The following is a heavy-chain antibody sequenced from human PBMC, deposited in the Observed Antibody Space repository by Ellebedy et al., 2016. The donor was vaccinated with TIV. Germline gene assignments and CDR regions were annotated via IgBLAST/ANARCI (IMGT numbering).Heavy chain of an antibody. V-gene: IGHV1-18*01. D-gene: IGHD5-12*01. CDR3: ARGSFGYASYYFDY. CDR2: ISAYNGNT. Sequence: AASVKVSCKASGYTFTSYGISWVRQAPGQWLEWMGWISAYNGNTNYAQKLQGRVTMTTETSTSTAYMELRSLRSDDTAVYYCARGSFGYASYYFDYWGQGTLVTVSS. CDR1: GYTFTSYG. J-gene: IGHJ4*02.